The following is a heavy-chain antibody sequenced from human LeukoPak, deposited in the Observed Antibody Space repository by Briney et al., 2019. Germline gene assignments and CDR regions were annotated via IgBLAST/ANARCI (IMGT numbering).Heavy chain of an antibody. V-gene: IGHV3-30*18. Sequence: GGSLRLSCAASGFTFSSYGMHWVRQAPGKGLEWVAVISYDGSNKYYADSVKGRLTISRDNSKNTLYLQMNSLRAEDTAVYYCAKAPSIVGAILDWFDPWGQGTLVTVSS. D-gene: IGHD1-26*01. CDR3: AKAPSIVGAILDWFDP. CDR1: GFTFSSYG. J-gene: IGHJ5*02. CDR2: ISYDGSNK.